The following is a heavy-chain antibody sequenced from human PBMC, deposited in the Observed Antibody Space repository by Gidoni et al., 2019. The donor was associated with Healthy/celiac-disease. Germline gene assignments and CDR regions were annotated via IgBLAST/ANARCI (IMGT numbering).Heavy chain of an antibody. V-gene: IGHV3-30*04. CDR3: ARAQEELLFDY. J-gene: IGHJ4*02. CDR1: GFTFSSYA. D-gene: IGHD1-26*01. CDR2: ISYDGSNK. Sequence: QVQLGVSGGGVVQPGRSMRLSCAAPGFTFSSYAMLWVRQSPGKGMEWVAVISYDGSNKYYADSGKGRFTISRDNSKNTLYLQMNSLRAEVTAVYYCARAQEELLFDYWGQGTLVTVSS.